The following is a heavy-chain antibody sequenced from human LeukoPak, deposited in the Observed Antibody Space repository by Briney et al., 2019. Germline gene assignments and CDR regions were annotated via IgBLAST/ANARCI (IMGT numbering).Heavy chain of an antibody. V-gene: IGHV4-59*01. D-gene: IGHD6-19*01. CDR3: ARDQSSGWYGLDY. CDR1: GGSISSYY. CDR2: IYYSGST. Sequence: SETLSLTCTVSGGSISSYYWSWIRQPPGEGLEWIGYIYYSGSTNYNPSLKSRVTISVDTSKNQFSLKLSSVTAADTAVYYCARDQSSGWYGLDYWGQGTLVTVSS. J-gene: IGHJ4*02.